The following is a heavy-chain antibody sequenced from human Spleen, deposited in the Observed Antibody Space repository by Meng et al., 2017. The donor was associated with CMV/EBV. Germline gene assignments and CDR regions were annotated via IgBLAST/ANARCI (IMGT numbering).Heavy chain of an antibody. Sequence: GESLKISCAASGFTFSPYSMNWVRQAPGKGLEWVSVIYSGGSTYYADSVKGRFTISRDNSKNTLYLQMNSLRAEDTAVYYCARDPQYSSSPGPASVWGQGTTVTVSS. CDR3: ARDPQYSSSPGPASV. CDR1: GFTFSPYS. CDR2: IYSGGST. D-gene: IGHD6-6*01. J-gene: IGHJ6*02. V-gene: IGHV3-66*02.